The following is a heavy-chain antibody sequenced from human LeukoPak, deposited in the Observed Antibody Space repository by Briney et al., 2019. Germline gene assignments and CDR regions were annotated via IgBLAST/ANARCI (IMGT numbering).Heavy chain of an antibody. CDR1: GGTFSSYA. V-gene: IGHV1-69*05. CDR3: AMGVIVVVPAALDY. D-gene: IGHD2-2*01. Sequence: SVKVSCKASGGTFSSYAIGWVRQAPGQGLEWMGGIIPIFGTANYAQKFQGRVTITTDESTGTAYMELSSLRSEDTAVYYCAMGVIVVVPAALDYWGQGTLVTVSS. J-gene: IGHJ4*02. CDR2: IIPIFGTA.